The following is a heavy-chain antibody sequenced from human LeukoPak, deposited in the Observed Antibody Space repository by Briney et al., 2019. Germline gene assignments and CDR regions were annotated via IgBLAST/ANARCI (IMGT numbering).Heavy chain of an antibody. D-gene: IGHD5-24*01. J-gene: IGHJ4*02. CDR3: AKQRWQAIRGEYYFDY. Sequence: PGGSLRLSCAASGLTFSSYGMSWVRQAPGKGLEWVSAISGSDGTTDYADSVKGRFIISRDNSKNTLYLQMNSLRAEDTAEYYCAKQRWQAIRGEYYFDYWGQGTLVTVSS. CDR1: GLTFSSYG. CDR2: ISGSDGTT. V-gene: IGHV3-23*01.